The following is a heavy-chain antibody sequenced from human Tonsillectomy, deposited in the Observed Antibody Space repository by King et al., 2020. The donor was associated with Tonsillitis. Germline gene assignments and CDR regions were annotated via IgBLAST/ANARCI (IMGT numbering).Heavy chain of an antibody. Sequence: VQLVESGGGVVQPGRSLRLSCAASVFTFRSYGMHWVRQAPGKGLEWVAVIWYDGSNKYYADSVKGRFTISRDNSKNTLYLQMNSLRAEDTAVYYCARGGYDFWSGYSQSFNWFDPWGQGTLVTVSS. V-gene: IGHV3-33*01. J-gene: IGHJ5*02. CDR1: VFTFRSYG. D-gene: IGHD3-3*01. CDR3: ARGGYDFWSGYSQSFNWFDP. CDR2: IWYDGSNK.